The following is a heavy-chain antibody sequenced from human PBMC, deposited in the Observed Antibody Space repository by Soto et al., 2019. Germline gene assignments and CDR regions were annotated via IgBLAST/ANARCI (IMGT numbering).Heavy chain of an antibody. V-gene: IGHV3-74*01. CDR1: GFTFSNYW. Sequence: EVQLVESGGGLVQPGGSLRLSCAASGFTFSNYWMHWVRQAPGKGLVWVSRINPTGSGTSYADSVKGRFSISRDNAKNTLSLQMNSLRGEDTAVYYCARDAPYDDFWSGVMELYYYGMDVWGQGTTVTVSS. CDR2: INPTGSGT. CDR3: ARDAPYDDFWSGVMELYYYGMDV. J-gene: IGHJ6*02. D-gene: IGHD3-3*01.